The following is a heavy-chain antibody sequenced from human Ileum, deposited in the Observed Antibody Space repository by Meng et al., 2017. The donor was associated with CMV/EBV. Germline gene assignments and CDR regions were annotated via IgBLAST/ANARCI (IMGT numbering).Heavy chain of an antibody. V-gene: IGHV1-2*07. J-gene: IGHJ4*02. Sequence: ASVKVSCKASGYTFTDCFIHWVRQAPGQGLEWMGWINPNSGGTKYANQFQGRVTMTRDTSVSTVYMELSGLRSDDTAMYYCAREGVDSSNWYGAFYWGQGTLVTVSS. D-gene: IGHD6-13*01. CDR1: GYTFTDCF. CDR3: AREGVDSSNWYGAFY. CDR2: INPNSGGT.